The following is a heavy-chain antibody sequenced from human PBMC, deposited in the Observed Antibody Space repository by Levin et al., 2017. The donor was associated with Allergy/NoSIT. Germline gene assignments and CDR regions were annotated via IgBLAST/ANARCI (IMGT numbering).Heavy chain of an antibody. CDR2: IIPILGIA. CDR1: GGTFSSYT. CDR3: AIATTRGSASSY. V-gene: IGHV1-69*02. J-gene: IGHJ4*02. D-gene: IGHD1-1*01. Sequence: KISCKASGGTFSSYTISWVRQAPGQGLEWMGRIIPILGIANYAQKFQGRVTITADKSTSTAYMELSSLRSEDTAVYYCAIATTRGSASSYWGQGTLVTVSS.